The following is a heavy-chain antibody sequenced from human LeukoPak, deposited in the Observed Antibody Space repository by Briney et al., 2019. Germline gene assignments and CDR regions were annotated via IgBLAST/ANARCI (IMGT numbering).Heavy chain of an antibody. CDR3: AKDKYDTSGIFDY. CDR2: ISYDGSNK. J-gene: IGHJ4*02. Sequence: GGSLRLSCAASGFTFSNYGMHWVRQTPGKGLEWVTVISYDGSNKYYTDSVKGRFTISRDSAKDTLYLHMNSLRPEDTAVYFCAKDKYDTSGIFDYWGQGTLVTVSS. CDR1: GFTFSNYG. V-gene: IGHV3-30*18. D-gene: IGHD3-22*01.